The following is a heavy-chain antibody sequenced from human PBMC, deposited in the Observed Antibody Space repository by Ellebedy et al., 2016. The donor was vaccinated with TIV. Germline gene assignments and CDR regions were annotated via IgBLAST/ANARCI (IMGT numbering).Heavy chain of an antibody. CDR2: ISSSSSTI. V-gene: IGHV3-48*02. CDR1: GFTVSSNY. D-gene: IGHD3-9*01. CDR3: ATRGLDYDILTGYYNGVDYFDY. J-gene: IGHJ4*02. Sequence: PGGSLRLSCAASGFTVSSNYMSWVRQAPGKGLEWVSSISSSSSTIYYADSVKGRFTISRDNAKNSLYLQMNSLREEDTAVYYCATRGLDYDILTGYYNGVDYFDYWGQGTLVTVSS.